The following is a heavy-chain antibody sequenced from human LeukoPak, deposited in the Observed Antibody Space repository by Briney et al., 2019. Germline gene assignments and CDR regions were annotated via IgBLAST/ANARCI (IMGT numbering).Heavy chain of an antibody. CDR3: ARHNPYSSGWYSFDD. D-gene: IGHD6-13*01. CDR1: GFSFSSYW. V-gene: IGHV3-7*02. J-gene: IGHJ4*02. CDR2: IKQDGSEK. Sequence: GGSLRLSCAASGFSFSSYWMSWVRQAPGKGLEWVANIKQDGSEKYYVDSVKGRFTISRDNAKNSLYLQMNSLRAEDTAVYYCARHNPYSSGWYSFDDWGQGTLVTVSS.